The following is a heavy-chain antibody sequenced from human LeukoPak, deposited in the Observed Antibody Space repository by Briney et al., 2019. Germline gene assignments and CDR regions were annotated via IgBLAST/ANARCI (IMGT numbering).Heavy chain of an antibody. J-gene: IGHJ5*02. V-gene: IGHV3-53*01. CDR2: IYNDGKT. CDR1: GFTVSSNF. CDR3: ARGADGVSSNSRGWFDP. Sequence: GGSLRLSCAASGFTVSSNFMTWVRQAPGKGLEWVSVIYNDGKTQYADSVKGRFTISRDNAKNSLYLQMNSLRAEDTAVYSCARGADGVSSNSRGWFDPWGQGTLVTVSS. D-gene: IGHD2-15*01.